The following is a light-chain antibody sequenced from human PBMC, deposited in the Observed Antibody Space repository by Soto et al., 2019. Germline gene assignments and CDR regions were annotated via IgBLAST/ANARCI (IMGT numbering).Light chain of an antibody. J-gene: IGLJ1*01. Sequence: QSVLTQPPSVSGAPGQRVTISCTGSSSNIGAGYDVHWYQQLPGTAPKLLIYGNINRPSGVPDRFSGSKSGTSASLAITGLQDEDEAYYYCQSCDSSLSGSGVFGTGTKLTVL. V-gene: IGLV1-40*01. CDR3: QSCDSSLSGSGV. CDR1: SSNIGAGYD. CDR2: GNI.